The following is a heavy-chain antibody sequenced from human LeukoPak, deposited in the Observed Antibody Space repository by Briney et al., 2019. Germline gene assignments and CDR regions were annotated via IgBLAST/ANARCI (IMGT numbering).Heavy chain of an antibody. CDR1: GFIFEDYA. V-gene: IGHV3-9*01. J-gene: IGHJ4*02. CDR3: AKDISFDYGGAPDS. D-gene: IGHD4/OR15-4a*01. Sequence: GGSLRLSCEASGFIFEDYAMHWVRQAPGKGLEGVSCISWDSGSIGYADSVRGRFIISRDNANNSLYLHMNSLKPDDTALYYCAKDISFDYGGAPDSWGQGTLVTVSS. CDR2: ISWDSGSI.